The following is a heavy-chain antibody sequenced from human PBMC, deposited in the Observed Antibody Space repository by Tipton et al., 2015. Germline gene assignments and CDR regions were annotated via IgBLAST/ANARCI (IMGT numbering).Heavy chain of an antibody. CDR3: AREVWYNDSTGYDY. Sequence: LRLSCTVSGGSITSWYWGWIRQPPGKGLEYIGYFHYSGSPTYNPSLKSRVTISVDTSKNQFSLKLSSVTAADTAVYYCAREVWYNDSTGYDYWGQGTLVTVSS. D-gene: IGHD3-22*01. CDR1: GGSITSWY. CDR2: FHYSGSP. V-gene: IGHV4-59*01. J-gene: IGHJ4*02.